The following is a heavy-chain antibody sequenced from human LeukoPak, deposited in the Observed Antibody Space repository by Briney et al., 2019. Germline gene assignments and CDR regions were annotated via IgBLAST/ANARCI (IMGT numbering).Heavy chain of an antibody. Sequence: SETLSLTCTVSGGSIISYYWSWIRQPPGKGLEWIGYMYYSGSTNYNPSLKSRVTISIDTSKNQFSLKLSSVTAADTAVYYCARDWLGLEWLLDRNWFDPWGQGTLVTVSS. J-gene: IGHJ5*02. CDR2: MYYSGST. CDR1: GGSIISYY. D-gene: IGHD3-3*01. V-gene: IGHV4-59*12. CDR3: ARDWLGLEWLLDRNWFDP.